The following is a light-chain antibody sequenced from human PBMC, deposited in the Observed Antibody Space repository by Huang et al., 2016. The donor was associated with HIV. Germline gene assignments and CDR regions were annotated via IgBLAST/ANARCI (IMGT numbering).Light chain of an antibody. CDR2: SAS. Sequence: DILLTQSPSSLSASVGDRVTITCRASQNINTYLNWCQQKPGKAPNLLIHSASTLQTGVPSRFSGSGSGTYCTLAVNRLQPEDSATYYCQQGYSALITFGRGTRL. CDR1: QNINTY. CDR3: QQGYSALIT. V-gene: IGKV1-39*01. J-gene: IGKJ5*01.